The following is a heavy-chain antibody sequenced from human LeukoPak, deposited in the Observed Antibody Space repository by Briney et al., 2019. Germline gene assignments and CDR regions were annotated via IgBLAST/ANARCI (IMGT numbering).Heavy chain of an antibody. CDR1: GFTFSSYG. D-gene: IGHD3-9*01. CDR2: ISGSGGST. CDR3: AKDRMGEYFDWLLNPSGFDY. J-gene: IGHJ4*02. V-gene: IGHV3-23*01. Sequence: GGSLRLSCAASGFTFSSYGMSWVRQAPGKGLEWVSAISGSGGSTYYADSVKGRFTISRDNSKNTLYLQMNSLRAEDTAVYYCAKDRMGEYFDWLLNPSGFDYWGQGTLVTVSS.